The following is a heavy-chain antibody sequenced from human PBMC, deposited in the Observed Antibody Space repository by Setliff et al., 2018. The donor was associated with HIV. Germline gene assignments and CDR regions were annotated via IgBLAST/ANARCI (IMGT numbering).Heavy chain of an antibody. CDR3: AREYYDFWSGYSDAFHI. CDR1: GYTFTSYG. V-gene: IGHV1-18*01. J-gene: IGHJ3*02. D-gene: IGHD3-3*01. Sequence: GASVKVSCKPSGYTFTSYGITWVRQAPGQGLEWMGWISAYNGNTNYAQTLQGRVTMTTDTSTSTAYMELRSLRSDDTAVYYCAREYYDFWSGYSDAFHIWGQGTMVTVSS. CDR2: ISAYNGNT.